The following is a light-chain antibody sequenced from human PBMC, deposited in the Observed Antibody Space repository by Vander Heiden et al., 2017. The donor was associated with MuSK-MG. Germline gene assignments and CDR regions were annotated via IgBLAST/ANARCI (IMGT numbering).Light chain of an antibody. CDR3: QQRSNWPPRFT. CDR2: DAS. CDR1: QSVSSY. J-gene: IGKJ5*01. Sequence: EIVLTQSSATLSLSPGERATLSCRDSQSVSSYLAWYQQKPGQAPRLLIYDASNRATGIPARFSGSGSGTDFTLTISSLEPEDFAVYYCQQRSNWPPRFTFGQGTRLEIK. V-gene: IGKV3-11*01.